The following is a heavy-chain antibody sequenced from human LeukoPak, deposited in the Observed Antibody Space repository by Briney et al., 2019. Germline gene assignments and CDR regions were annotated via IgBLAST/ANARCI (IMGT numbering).Heavy chain of an antibody. V-gene: IGHV3-23*01. Sequence: GGSLRLSCAASGFTFSSYEMNWVRQAPGKGLEWVSTISGSGGSKYYADSVRGRFTISRDNSKNTLYLQMDSLRAEDTAIYYCAKDFSGYSGYDLLDFWGQGTLVTVSS. CDR3: AKDFSGYSGYDLLDF. D-gene: IGHD5-12*01. CDR1: GFTFSSYE. CDR2: ISGSGGSK. J-gene: IGHJ4*02.